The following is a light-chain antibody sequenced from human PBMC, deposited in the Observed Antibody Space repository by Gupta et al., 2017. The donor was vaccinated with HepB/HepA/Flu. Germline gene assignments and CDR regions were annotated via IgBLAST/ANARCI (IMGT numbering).Light chain of an antibody. CDR2: AAS. CDR3: QQSFTSPWT. Sequence: DIQMTQSPSSLSASVGDKVTITCRASQGISAYLNWYQQKPSKAPKLLIYAASSLQSGVPSRFSGSRSGTDFTLTISSLQPEDFATYYCQQSFTSPWTFGQGTKVEI. J-gene: IGKJ1*01. CDR1: QGISAY. V-gene: IGKV1-39*01.